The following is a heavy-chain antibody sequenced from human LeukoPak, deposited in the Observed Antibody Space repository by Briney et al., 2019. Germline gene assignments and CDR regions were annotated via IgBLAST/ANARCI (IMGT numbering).Heavy chain of an antibody. D-gene: IGHD2/OR15-2a*01. V-gene: IGHV4-34*01. Sequence: PSETLSLTCAVYGGSFSGYYWSWIRQPPGKGLEWIGEINHSGSTNYNPSLKSRVTISVDTSKNQFSLKLSSVTAADTAVYYCARDPNIGSGGVNWFDPWGQGTLVTVSS. CDR2: INHSGST. J-gene: IGHJ5*02. CDR3: ARDPNIGSGGVNWFDP. CDR1: GGSFSGYY.